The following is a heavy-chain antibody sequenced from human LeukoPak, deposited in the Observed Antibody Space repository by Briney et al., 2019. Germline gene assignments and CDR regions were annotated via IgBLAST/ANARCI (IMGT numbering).Heavy chain of an antibody. CDR3: ARGSSAMRWGHAFDI. CDR2: IYTSGST. J-gene: IGHJ3*02. V-gene: IGHV4-4*07. Sequence: PSETLSLTCTVSGGSISSYYWSWIRQPAGKGLEWIGRIYTSGSTNYNPSLKSRVTMSVDTSKNQFFPKLSSVTAADTAVYYCARGSSAMRWGHAFDIWGQGTMVTVSS. CDR1: GGSISSYY. D-gene: IGHD2-21*02.